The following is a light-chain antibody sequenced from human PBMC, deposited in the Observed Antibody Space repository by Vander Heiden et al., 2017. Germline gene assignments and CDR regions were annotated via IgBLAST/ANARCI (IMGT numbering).Light chain of an antibody. V-gene: IGLV3-25*03. J-gene: IGLJ2*01. CDR3: QSADSSGTMEV. CDR1: ALPKQY. CDR2: KDT. Sequence: SYELTQAPSVSVSPGQTARITCSGDALPKQYAYWYQQKPGQAPVLVIYKDTERRSGIPERFSGSTSGTTVTLTISGVQAEDEADYYCQSADSSGTMEVFGGGTRLTVL.